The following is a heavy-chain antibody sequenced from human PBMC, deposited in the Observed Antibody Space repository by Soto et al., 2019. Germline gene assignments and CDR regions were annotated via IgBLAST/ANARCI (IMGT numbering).Heavy chain of an antibody. CDR1: GFRFSDDS. V-gene: IGHV3-21*05. D-gene: IGHD6-6*01. CDR3: ARPLYSSSYHYYMDV. Sequence: GGSLRLSCAASGFRFSDDSMNWVRQAPGRGLEWVSYISSSSSYIYYADSVKGRFTISRDNAKNSLYLQMNSLRAEDTAVYYCARPLYSSSYHYYMDVWGKGTTVTVSS. CDR2: ISSSSSYI. J-gene: IGHJ6*03.